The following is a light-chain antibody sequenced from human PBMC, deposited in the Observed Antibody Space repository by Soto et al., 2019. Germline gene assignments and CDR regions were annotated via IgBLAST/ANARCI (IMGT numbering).Light chain of an antibody. J-gene: IGLJ1*01. CDR3: HSYDSSLSASV. V-gene: IGLV1-40*01. CDR2: GTT. Sequence: QLVLTQTPSVSGAPGQRVTISCTGRSSNIGAGYDVYWYQHLPGTAPKLLIYGTTNRPSGVPDRFSGSKSGISASLAITGLQAEDEADYYCHSYDSSLSASVFGAGTKVTVL. CDR1: SSNIGAGYD.